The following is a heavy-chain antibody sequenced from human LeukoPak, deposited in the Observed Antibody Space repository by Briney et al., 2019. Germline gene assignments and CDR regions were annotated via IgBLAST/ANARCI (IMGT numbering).Heavy chain of an antibody. J-gene: IGHJ4*02. CDR3: ARDPGYCSSTSCSPNYYFDY. Sequence: GGSLRLSCAASGFTFSSYAMHWVRQAPGKGLEWVAVISYDGSNKYYADSVKGRFTISRDNSKNTLYLQMNSLRAEDTAVYYCARDPGYCSSTSCSPNYYFDYWGQGTLVTVSS. CDR1: GFTFSSYA. CDR2: ISYDGSNK. V-gene: IGHV3-30-3*01. D-gene: IGHD2-2*03.